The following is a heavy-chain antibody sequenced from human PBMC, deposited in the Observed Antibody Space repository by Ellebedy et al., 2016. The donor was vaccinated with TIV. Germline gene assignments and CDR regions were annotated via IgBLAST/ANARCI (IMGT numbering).Heavy chain of an antibody. D-gene: IGHD2-2*01. V-gene: IGHV1-2*02. J-gene: IGHJ4*02. Sequence: AASVKVSCKASGYTFTGYYMHWVRQAPGQGLEWMGWINPNSGGTNYAQKFQGRVTMTRDTSISTAYMELSRLRSDDTAVYYCARDAAEDIVVVPAAMGFGGHDYWGQGTLVTVSS. CDR2: INPNSGGT. CDR3: ARDAAEDIVVVPAAMGFGGHDY. CDR1: GYTFTGYY.